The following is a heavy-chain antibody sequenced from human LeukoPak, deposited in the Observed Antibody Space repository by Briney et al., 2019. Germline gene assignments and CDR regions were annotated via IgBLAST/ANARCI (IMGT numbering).Heavy chain of an antibody. J-gene: IGHJ4*02. CDR1: GGSISSSNW. Sequence: SETLSLTCAVSGGSISSSNWWSWVRQPPGKGLKWIGEIYHSGSTNYNPSLKSRVTISVDKSKNQFSLKLSSVTTADTAVYYCASQVLYGSGSSAFDYWGQGTLVTVSS. D-gene: IGHD3-10*01. CDR2: IYHSGST. V-gene: IGHV4-4*02. CDR3: ASQVLYGSGSSAFDY.